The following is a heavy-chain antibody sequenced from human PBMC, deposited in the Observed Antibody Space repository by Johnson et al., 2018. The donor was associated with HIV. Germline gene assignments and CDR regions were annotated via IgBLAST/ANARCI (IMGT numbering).Heavy chain of an antibody. CDR3: ARDRCSSTSCIDAFDI. Sequence: QVQLVESGGGVVQPVRSLRLSCVASGFTFSSYTMHWVRQAPGKGLEWVAVISYDGSNKYYADSVKGRFTISRDNSKNTLYLQMNSQRAEDTAVYYCARDRCSSTSCIDAFDIWGQGTMVTVSS. J-gene: IGHJ3*02. V-gene: IGHV3-30*04. CDR1: GFTFSSYT. D-gene: IGHD2-2*01. CDR2: ISYDGSNK.